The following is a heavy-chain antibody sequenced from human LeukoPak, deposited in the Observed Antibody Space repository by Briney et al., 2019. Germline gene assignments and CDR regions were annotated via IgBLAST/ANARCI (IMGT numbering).Heavy chain of an antibody. CDR1: GFTYSSYA. CDR2: ISGSGDT. CDR3: AKEGGYNYGYLDY. J-gene: IGHJ4*02. D-gene: IGHD5-18*01. Sequence: GSLRLSCAVSGFTYSSYAMSWVRQAPGKGLEGVSTISGSGDTYYVDSVKGRFTISRDNSKNTLYLQMNSLRAEDTAVYYCAKEGGYNYGYLDYWGQGSLVTVSS. V-gene: IGHV3-23*01.